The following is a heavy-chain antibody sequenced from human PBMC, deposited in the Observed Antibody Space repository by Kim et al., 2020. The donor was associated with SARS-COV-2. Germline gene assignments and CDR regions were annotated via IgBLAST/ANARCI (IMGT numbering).Heavy chain of an antibody. CDR3: ARDREWDYRYYGMDV. Sequence: GGSLRLSCAASGFTFSSYEMNWVRQAPGKGLEWVSYISSSGSTIYYADSVKGRFTISRDNAKNSLYLQMNSLRAEDTAVYYCARDREWDYRYYGMDVWGQGTTVTVSS. CDR2: ISSSGSTI. V-gene: IGHV3-48*03. CDR1: GFTFSSYE. J-gene: IGHJ6*02. D-gene: IGHD3-3*01.